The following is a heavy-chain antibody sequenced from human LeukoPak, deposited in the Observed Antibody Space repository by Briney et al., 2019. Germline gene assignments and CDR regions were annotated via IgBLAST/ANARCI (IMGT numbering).Heavy chain of an antibody. Sequence: GGSLRLSCAASGFTFSSYAMSWVRQAPGKGLEWVSAISGSGGSTYYADSVKGRFTISRDNSKNTLFLQMNSLRAEDTAVYYCAKGLRGQQLVGGVDYWGQGTLVTVSS. CDR2: ISGSGGST. CDR3: AKGLRGQQLVGGVDY. J-gene: IGHJ4*02. D-gene: IGHD6-13*01. CDR1: GFTFSSYA. V-gene: IGHV3-23*01.